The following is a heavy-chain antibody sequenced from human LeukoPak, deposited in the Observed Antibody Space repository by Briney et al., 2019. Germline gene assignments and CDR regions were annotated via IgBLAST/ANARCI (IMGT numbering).Heavy chain of an antibody. V-gene: IGHV4-39*01. CDR2: IYYSGST. J-gene: IGHJ4*02. CDR1: GDSISSSSYY. D-gene: IGHD6-13*01. CDR3: ASYQLVAYYFDY. Sequence: SETLSLTCTVSGDSISSSSYYWGWIRQPPGKGLEWIGSIYYSGSTYYNPSLKSRVTISVDTSKNQFSLKLSSVTAADTAVYYCASYQLVAYYFDYWGQGTLVTVSS.